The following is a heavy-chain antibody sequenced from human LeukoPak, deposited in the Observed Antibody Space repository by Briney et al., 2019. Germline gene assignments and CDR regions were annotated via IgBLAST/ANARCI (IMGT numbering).Heavy chain of an antibody. CDR3: ASLWEYYDFWSGYYFDY. J-gene: IGHJ4*02. V-gene: IGHV3-48*04. CDR1: GFTFSSYS. D-gene: IGHD3-3*01. CDR2: ISSSSSTI. Sequence: GGSLRLSCAASGFTFSSYSMNWVRQAPGKGLEWVSYISSSSSTIYYADSVKGRFTISRDNAKNSLYLQMNSLRAEDTAVYYGASLWEYYDFWSGYYFDYWGQGTLVTVSS.